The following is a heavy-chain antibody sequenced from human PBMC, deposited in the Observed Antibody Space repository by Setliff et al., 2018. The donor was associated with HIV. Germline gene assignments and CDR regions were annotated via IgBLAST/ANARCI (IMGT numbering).Heavy chain of an antibody. D-gene: IGHD3-22*01. CDR2: IYHSGST. CDR1: GGSISSSNW. J-gene: IGHJ4*02. Sequence: LSLTCAVSGGSISSSNWWTWVRQPPGKGLEWIGEIYHSGSTNYNPSLKSRVTISVDTSKNQFSLKLSSVTAADTAVFYCARLTTTYYYDSSAYYHPVWGQGTLVTVSS. V-gene: IGHV4-4*02. CDR3: ARLTTTYYYDSSAYYHPV.